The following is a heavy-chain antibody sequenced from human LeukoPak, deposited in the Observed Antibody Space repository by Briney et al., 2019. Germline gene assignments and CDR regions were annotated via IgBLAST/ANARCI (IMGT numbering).Heavy chain of an antibody. J-gene: IGHJ4*02. CDR2: ISWNSGSI. CDR3: AKDSGIAVAGPFDY. Sequence: PGRSLRLSCAASGFTFDDYAMHWVRQAPGKGLESVSGISWNSGSIGYADSVKGRFTISRDNAKNSLYLQMNSLRAGDMALYYCAKDSGIAVAGPFDYWGQGTLVTVSS. V-gene: IGHV3-9*03. CDR1: GFTFDDYA. D-gene: IGHD6-19*01.